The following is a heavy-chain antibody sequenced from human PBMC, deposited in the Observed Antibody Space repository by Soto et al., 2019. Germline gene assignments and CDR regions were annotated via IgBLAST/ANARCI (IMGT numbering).Heavy chain of an antibody. CDR1: GGTFSSYA. Sequence: GASVKVSCKASGGTFSSYAISWVRQAPGQGLEWMGGIIPIFGTANYAQKFQGRVTITADESKNTLYLEMNSLRAEDTAVYYCARDRDGGWYVSDCWGQGTLVTVSS. CDR3: ARDRDGGWYVSDC. J-gene: IGHJ4*02. D-gene: IGHD6-19*01. V-gene: IGHV1-69*13. CDR2: IIPIFGTA.